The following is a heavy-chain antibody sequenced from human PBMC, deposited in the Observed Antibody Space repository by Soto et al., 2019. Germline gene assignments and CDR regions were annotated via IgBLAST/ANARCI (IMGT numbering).Heavy chain of an antibody. D-gene: IGHD1-26*01. CDR1: GFSLSTSGVG. J-gene: IGHJ4*02. V-gene: IGHV2-5*01. CDR2: IYWNDDK. CDR3: AHIGRPLTPFDY. Sequence: SGPTLVNPTQTLTLTCTFSGFSLSTSGVGVGWIRQPPGKALEWLALIYWNDDKRYSPSLKSRLTITKDTSKNQVVPTMTNMDPVDTATYYCAHIGRPLTPFDYWGQGTLVTVSS.